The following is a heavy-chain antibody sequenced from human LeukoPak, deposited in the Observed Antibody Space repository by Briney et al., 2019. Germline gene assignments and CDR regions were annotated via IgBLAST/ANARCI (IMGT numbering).Heavy chain of an antibody. CDR2: IGAGGDVT. CDR3: AKVHYTASFPGSFPGRVYFVS. D-gene: IGHD1-26*01. Sequence: AQSLRLSCTVAGFAFSSNAMSWVRQPPGKGPEWVSSIGAGGDVTFSADSVEGRFTISRDNSKRTLCLQMNSLRADDTAVSYCAKVHYTASFPGSFPGRVYFVSWGEGALVTVSS. CDR1: GFAFSSNA. J-gene: IGHJ4*02. V-gene: IGHV3-23*01.